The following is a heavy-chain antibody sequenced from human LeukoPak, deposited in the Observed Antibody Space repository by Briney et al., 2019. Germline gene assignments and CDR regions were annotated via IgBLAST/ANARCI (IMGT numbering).Heavy chain of an antibody. CDR2: IYSGGST. J-gene: IGHJ6*04. D-gene: IGHD3-10*01. Sequence: GGSLRLACAASGFTVSSNYMSWVRQAPGKGLEWDSVIYSGGSTYYADSVKGRFTISRDNSKNTLYLQMNSLRAEDTAVYYCATPYGSGSYHDYGMDVWGKGTTVTVSS. V-gene: IGHV3-53*01. CDR1: GFTVSSNY. CDR3: ATPYGSGSYHDYGMDV.